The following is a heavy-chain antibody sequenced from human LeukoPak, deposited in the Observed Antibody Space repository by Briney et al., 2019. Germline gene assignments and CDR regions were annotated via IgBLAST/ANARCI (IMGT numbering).Heavy chain of an antibody. J-gene: IGHJ4*02. D-gene: IGHD3-9*01. CDR1: GFTFSSYA. CDR3: AKNPRYFDWLLLPADFDY. V-gene: IGHV3-23*01. Sequence: GGSLRLSCAASGFTFSSYAMSWVRQAPGKGLEWISAISGSGGSTYYADSVKGRFTISRDNSKNTLYLQMNSLRAEDTAVYYCAKNPRYFDWLLLPADFDYWGQGTLVTVSS. CDR2: ISGSGGST.